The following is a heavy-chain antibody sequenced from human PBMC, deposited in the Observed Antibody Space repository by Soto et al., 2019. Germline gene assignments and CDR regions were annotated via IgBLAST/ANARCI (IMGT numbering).Heavy chain of an antibody. D-gene: IGHD6-6*01. Sequence: QVQLVQSGAEVKKPGSSVKVSCKASGGTFSSYAISWVRQAPGQGLEWMGGIIPIFGTANYAQKFQGRVTITADESTSTAYIELSSLRSEDTAVYYCARSSSSATASHYYYYGMDVWGQGTTVTVSS. CDR3: ARSSSSATASHYYYYGMDV. CDR1: GGTFSSYA. CDR2: IIPIFGTA. V-gene: IGHV1-69*01. J-gene: IGHJ6*02.